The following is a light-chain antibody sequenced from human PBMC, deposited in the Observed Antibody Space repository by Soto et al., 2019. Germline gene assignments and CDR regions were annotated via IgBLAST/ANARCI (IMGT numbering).Light chain of an antibody. CDR3: QQYNSYPWT. J-gene: IGKJ1*01. CDR1: QSISSW. V-gene: IGKV1-5*03. CDR2: KAS. Sequence: DIQMTQSPSTLSASVGDRVTITCRASQSISSWLAWYQQKPGEAPKLLIYKASSLESGVPSRFSDSGSGTEFTLTISSLQPDDFATYYCQQYNSYPWTFGQGTKVEIK.